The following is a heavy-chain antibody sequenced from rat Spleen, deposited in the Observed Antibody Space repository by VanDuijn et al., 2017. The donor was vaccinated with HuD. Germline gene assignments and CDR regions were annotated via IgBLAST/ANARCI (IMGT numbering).Heavy chain of an antibody. J-gene: IGHJ1*01. CDR1: GFTFSDYG. D-gene: IGHD2-2*01. CDR2: ISYGDSSGHSST. CDR3: ARAGYLRDWYFDF. V-gene: IGHV5-25*01. Sequence: EVQLVESGGGLVQPGRSMKLSCAASGFTFSDYGMAWVLQAPTKGLEWVASISYGDSSGHSSTYYRDSVKGRFTSSRDNVKSTLYLQMDSLRSEDTATYYCARAGYLRDWYFDFWGPGTMVTVSS.